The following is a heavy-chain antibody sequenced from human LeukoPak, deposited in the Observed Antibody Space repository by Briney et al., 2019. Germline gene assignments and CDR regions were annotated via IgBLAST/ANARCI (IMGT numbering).Heavy chain of an antibody. CDR1: GFTFSSYA. V-gene: IGHV3-30*04. D-gene: IGHD3-9*01. CDR3: ARGADYDILTGYYTSFDY. J-gene: IGHJ4*02. CDR2: ISYDGSNK. Sequence: GGSLRLSCAASGFTFSSYAMHWVRQAPGKGLEWVAVISYDGSNKYYADSAKGRFTISRDNSKNTLYLQMNSLRAEDTAVYYCARGADYDILTGYYTSFDYWGQGTLVTVSS.